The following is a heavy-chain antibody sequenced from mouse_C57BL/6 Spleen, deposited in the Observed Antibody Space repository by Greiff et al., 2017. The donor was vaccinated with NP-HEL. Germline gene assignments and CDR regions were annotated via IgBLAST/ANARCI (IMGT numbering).Heavy chain of an antibody. Sequence: EVKLVESGGGLVKPGGSLKLSCAASGFTFSSYAMSWVRQTPEKRLEWVATISDGGSYTYYPDNVKGRFTISRDNAKNNLYLQMSHLKSEDTAMYYCARGLGYFDYWGQGTTLTVSS. CDR3: ARGLGYFDY. CDR2: ISDGGSYT. J-gene: IGHJ2*01. V-gene: IGHV5-4*03. CDR1: GFTFSSYA. D-gene: IGHD4-1*01.